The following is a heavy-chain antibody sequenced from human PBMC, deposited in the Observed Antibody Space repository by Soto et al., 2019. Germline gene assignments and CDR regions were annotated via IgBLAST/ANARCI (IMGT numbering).Heavy chain of an antibody. CDR3: EKDLRPNDY. V-gene: IGHV3-23*01. J-gene: IGHJ4*01. CDR2: IEKNGAAT. Sequence: EVQLLESGGGLVQPGGSLRLSCAASGFTLSSHAMTWVRQAPSKGLEWVSAIEKNGAATYYADSVKGRFTISGDTAKNTLLMQMNSLRAADTALYYCEKDLRPNDYWGHGTLV. CDR1: GFTLSSHA. D-gene: IGHD4-17*01.